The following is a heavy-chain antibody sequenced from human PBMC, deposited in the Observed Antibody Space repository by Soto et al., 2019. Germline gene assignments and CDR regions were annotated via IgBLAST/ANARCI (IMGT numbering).Heavy chain of an antibody. J-gene: IGHJ6*02. V-gene: IGHV1-69*13. CDR1: CGTFRSYA. CDR3: ARGLRYFDWLSLGNYYYYGMDV. D-gene: IGHD3-9*01. Sequence: SVEVSCKASCGTFRSYAISWVRPAPGQGLKLMGGIIPIFGTANYAQKFQGRVTITADESTSTAYMELSSLRSEDTAVYYCARGLRYFDWLSLGNYYYYGMDVWGQGTTVTVPS. CDR2: IIPIFGTA.